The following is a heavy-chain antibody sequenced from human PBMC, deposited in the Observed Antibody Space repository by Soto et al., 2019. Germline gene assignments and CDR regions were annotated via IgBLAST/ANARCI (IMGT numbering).Heavy chain of an antibody. CDR1: GGSISSYY. CDR3: ARRWGFTFDY. Sequence: QVQLQESGPGLVKPSETLSLTCTVSGGSISSYYWSWIRQPPGKGLEWIGYIYYSGSTNYNPSLMSRVTISVDTSKILFPLKLSSVTAADTAGYYCARRWGFTFDYWGQGTLVTVSS. J-gene: IGHJ4*02. D-gene: IGHD1-26*01. CDR2: IYYSGST. V-gene: IGHV4-59*08.